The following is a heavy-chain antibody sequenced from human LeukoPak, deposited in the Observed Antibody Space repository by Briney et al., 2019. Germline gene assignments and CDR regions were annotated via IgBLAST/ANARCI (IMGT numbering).Heavy chain of an antibody. CDR1: GFTFSSYG. V-gene: IGHV3-30*18. CDR2: ISYDGSNK. CDR3: AKVPIPYYYYYMDV. Sequence: PGGSLRLSCAASGFTFSSYGMHWVRQAPGKGLEWVAVISYDGSNKYYADSVKGRFTISRDNSKNTLYLQMNSLRAEDTAVYYCAKVPIPYYYYYMDVWGKGTTVTVSS. J-gene: IGHJ6*03.